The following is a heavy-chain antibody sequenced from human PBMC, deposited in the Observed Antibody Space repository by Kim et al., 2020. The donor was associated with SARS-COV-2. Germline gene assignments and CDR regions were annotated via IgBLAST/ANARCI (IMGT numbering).Heavy chain of an antibody. Sequence: SETLSLTCTVSGGSILSSSYYWGWIRQPPGKGLEWIGSIYYSGTTHYNPSLKSRVTISVDTAKNHLFLNLTSVTAADTALYYCYRGRGAATTGSYWGQGTLVTVSS. V-gene: IGHV4-39*02. CDR3: YRGRGAATTGSY. J-gene: IGHJ4*02. D-gene: IGHD3-10*01. CDR2: IYYSGTT. CDR1: GGSILSSSYY.